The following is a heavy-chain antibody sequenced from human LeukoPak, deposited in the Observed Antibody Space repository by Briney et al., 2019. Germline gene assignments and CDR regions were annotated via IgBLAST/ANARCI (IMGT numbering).Heavy chain of an antibody. V-gene: IGHV3-53*01. J-gene: IGHJ4*02. CDR3: ARDDRRDGHNYAFGY. CDR1: GFTVSSNY. Sequence: GGSLRLSCVASGFTVSSNYMSWVRQAPGKGLEWVSVIYSGGGTYYADSVKGRFTISRDNSKNTLYLQMNSLSADDTAVYYCARDDRRDGHNYAFGYWGQGTPVTVSS. CDR2: IYSGGGT. D-gene: IGHD5-24*01.